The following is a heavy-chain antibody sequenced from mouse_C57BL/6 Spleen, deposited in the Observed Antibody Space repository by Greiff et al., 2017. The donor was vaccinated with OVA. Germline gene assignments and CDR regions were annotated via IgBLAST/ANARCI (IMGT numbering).Heavy chain of an antibody. CDR3: ARGHGGSGYSAWFAY. V-gene: IGHV1-9*01. Sequence: QVQLQQSGAELMKPGASVKLSCKATGYTFTGYWIEWVKQRPGHGLEWIGEILPGSGSTNYNEKFKGKATFTADTSSNTAYMQLSSLTTEDSAIYAGARGHGGSGYSAWFAYWGQGTLVTVSA. J-gene: IGHJ3*01. D-gene: IGHD3-2*02. CDR1: GYTFTGYW. CDR2: ILPGSGST.